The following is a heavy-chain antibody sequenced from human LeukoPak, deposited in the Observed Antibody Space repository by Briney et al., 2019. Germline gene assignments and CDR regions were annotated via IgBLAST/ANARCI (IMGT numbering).Heavy chain of an antibody. CDR3: ARPYSDSTYYFDY. D-gene: IGHD6-13*01. Sequence: SQTLSLTCTVSGGSISSGGYYWSWIRQPPGKGLEWIGYIYHSGSTYYNPSLKSRVTISVDRSKNQFSLKLSSVTAADTAVYYCARPYSDSTYYFDYWGQGTLVTVSS. CDR1: GGSISSGGYY. J-gene: IGHJ4*02. CDR2: IYHSGST. V-gene: IGHV4-30-2*01.